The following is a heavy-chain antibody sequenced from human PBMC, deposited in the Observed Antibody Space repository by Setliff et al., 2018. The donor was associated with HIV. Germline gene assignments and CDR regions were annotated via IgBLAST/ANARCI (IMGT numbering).Heavy chain of an antibody. V-gene: IGHV4-31*02. CDR3: ARAFGEGDYYFDY. Sequence: PSETLSLTCTVSGGSISSGGYYWTWIRQHPGKGLEWIGYIYYSGSTYYSPSLKSRVIISVDTSNNQFSRKLSSVTAADTAVYYCARAFGEGDYYFDYWGQGTLVTVSS. D-gene: IGHD3-10*01. CDR2: IYYSGST. J-gene: IGHJ4*02. CDR1: GGSISSGGYY.